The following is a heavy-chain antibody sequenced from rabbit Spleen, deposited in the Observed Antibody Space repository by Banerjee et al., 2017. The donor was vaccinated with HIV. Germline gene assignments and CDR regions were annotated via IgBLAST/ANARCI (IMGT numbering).Heavy chain of an antibody. D-gene: IGHD2-1*01. CDR3: VRDQAGDADYGPYYLNF. J-gene: IGHJ4*01. Sequence: QELVESGGGLVQAGESLKLSCKAFGIDFSSYAMIWVRQAPGKGLEWIGYIEPIFGNTYFANGVNGRFTISSHNAQNTLYLQLNSLTAADTATYFCVRDQAGDADYGPYYLNFWGPGTLVTVS. CDR2: IEPIFGNT. CDR1: GIDFSSYA. V-gene: IGHV1S7*01.